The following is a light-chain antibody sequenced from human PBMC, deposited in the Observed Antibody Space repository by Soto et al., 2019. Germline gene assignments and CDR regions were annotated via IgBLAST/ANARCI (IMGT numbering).Light chain of an antibody. Sequence: IQMTQSPSTLSASLGDRVIITCRASENVDNWLAWYQQKPGKAPKLLMYKASTLQSGVPARFSGSGSGTEFTLTISSLQPDDFATYYCQQYNSNFFTFGPGTKVDIK. CDR1: ENVDNW. J-gene: IGKJ3*01. CDR3: QQYNSNFFT. CDR2: KAS. V-gene: IGKV1-5*03.